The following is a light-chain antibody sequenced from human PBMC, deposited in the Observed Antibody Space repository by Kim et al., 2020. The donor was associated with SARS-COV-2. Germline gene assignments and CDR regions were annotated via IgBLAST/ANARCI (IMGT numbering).Light chain of an antibody. CDR3: ATWDDSVNGPL. J-gene: IGLJ3*02. V-gene: IGLV1-44*01. CDR2: SNN. CDR1: SSNIGSNS. Sequence: QSVLTQPPSASGTPGQRVTISCSGSSSNIGSNSVNWYQQLPGTAPKPLIYSNNQRPSGVPDRFSGSKSGTSASLAISGLQSEDEADYFCATWDDSVNGPLFGGGTQLTVL.